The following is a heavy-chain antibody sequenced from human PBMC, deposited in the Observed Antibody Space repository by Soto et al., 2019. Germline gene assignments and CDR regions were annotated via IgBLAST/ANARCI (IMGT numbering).Heavy chain of an antibody. V-gene: IGHV3-33*01. CDR1: GFTFSNYG. CDR3: VREDSFRDRIDP. J-gene: IGHJ5*02. Sequence: QVQLVESGGGVVQPGRSLTVSCAASGFTFSNYGMHWVRQAPDKGLVWVAVICYDGSKKYYADSVKGRFTISRDDSKKTLYLEMNSLRVDDTAVYDCVREDSFRDRIDPWGQGTLVTVSS. D-gene: IGHD3-10*01. CDR2: ICYDGSKK.